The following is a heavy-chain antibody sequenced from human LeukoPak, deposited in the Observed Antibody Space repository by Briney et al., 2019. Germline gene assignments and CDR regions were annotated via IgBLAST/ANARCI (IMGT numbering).Heavy chain of an antibody. V-gene: IGHV3-74*01. CDR3: ARDQYSSTWYRGAFDV. CDR2: IESDGTST. J-gene: IGHJ3*01. D-gene: IGHD6-13*01. Sequence: GGSLRLSCLASVFTFTTSWMHWLRQAPGQGLVWVSRIESDGTSTTYADSVKGRFTISRDNAKNTLYLQMNSLRAEDTAVYYCARDQYSSTWYRGAFDVWGQGTMVSVSS. CDR1: VFTFTTSW.